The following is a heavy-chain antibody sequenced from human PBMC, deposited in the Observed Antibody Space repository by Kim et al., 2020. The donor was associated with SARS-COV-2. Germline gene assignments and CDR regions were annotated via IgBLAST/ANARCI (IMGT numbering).Heavy chain of an antibody. Sequence: SETLSLTCSVSGVSVSSSGDYWGWIRQPPGKGLEWIGTTHSGGSTYYNSSLQSRVTISVDTSKSQFSLKLTSVTAADTAVYYCARQPRNNWFDPWGQGTL. J-gene: IGHJ5*02. V-gene: IGHV4-39*01. CDR1: GVSVSSSGDY. CDR2: THSGGST. CDR3: ARQPRNNWFDP.